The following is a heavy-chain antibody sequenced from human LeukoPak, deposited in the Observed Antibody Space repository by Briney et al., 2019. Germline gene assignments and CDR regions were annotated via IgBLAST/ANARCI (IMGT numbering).Heavy chain of an antibody. Sequence: GGSLRLSCAASGFTFSSYSMNWVRQAPGKGLEWVSSISSSSSYIYYADSVKGRFTISRDNAKNSLYLQMNSLRAEDTAVYYCARVGGSSSWYYYYYYGMDVWGQGTTVTVSS. CDR3: ARVGGSSSWYYYYYYGMDV. CDR1: GFTFSSYS. D-gene: IGHD6-13*01. CDR2: ISSSSSYI. J-gene: IGHJ6*02. V-gene: IGHV3-21*01.